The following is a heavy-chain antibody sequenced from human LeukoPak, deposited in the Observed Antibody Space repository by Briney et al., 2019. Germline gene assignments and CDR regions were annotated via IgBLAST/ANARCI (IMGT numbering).Heavy chain of an antibody. V-gene: IGHV3-23*01. J-gene: IGHJ4*02. Sequence: QPGGSLRLSCAASGFTFSSYAMNWVRQAPGKGLEWVSGISNSGVSTYYADSVKGRFTISRDNSKNTLYLQMNSLRAEDTAVYYCAKETSSSFDYWGQGTLVTVSS. CDR2: ISNSGVST. CDR3: AKETSSSFDY. D-gene: IGHD6-6*01. CDR1: GFTFSSYA.